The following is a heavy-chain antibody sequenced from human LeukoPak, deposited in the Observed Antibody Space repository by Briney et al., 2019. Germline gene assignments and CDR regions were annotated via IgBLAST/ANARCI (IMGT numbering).Heavy chain of an antibody. D-gene: IGHD3-22*01. CDR3: AKAYYYDSSGYEGDAFDI. J-gene: IGHJ3*02. CDR2: IWYDGSNK. Sequence: AGGCLRLSCAASGFTFSSYGMHWVRQAPGKGLEWVAVIWYDGSNKYYADSVKGRFTISRDNSKNTLYLQMNSLRAEDTAVYYCAKAYYYDSSGYEGDAFDIWGQGTMVTVSS. V-gene: IGHV3-33*06. CDR1: GFTFSSYG.